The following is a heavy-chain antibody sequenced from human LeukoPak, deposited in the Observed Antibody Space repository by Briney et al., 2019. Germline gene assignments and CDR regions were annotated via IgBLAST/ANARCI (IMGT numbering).Heavy chain of an antibody. V-gene: IGHV2-5*02. D-gene: IGHD3-10*01. CDR1: GFSLSTSGVG. CDR2: IYWDDDK. Sequence: SGPTLVKPTQTLTLTCTFSGFSLSTSGVGVGWIRQPPGKALEWLALIYWDDDKRYSPSLKSRLTTTKDTSKNQVVLTMTNMDPVDTATYYCAHTYGSGTPRAVNWFDPWGQGTLVTVSS. CDR3: AHTYGSGTPRAVNWFDP. J-gene: IGHJ5*02.